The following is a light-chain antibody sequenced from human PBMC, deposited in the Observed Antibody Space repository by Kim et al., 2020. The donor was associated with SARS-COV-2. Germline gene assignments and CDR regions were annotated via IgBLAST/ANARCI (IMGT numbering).Light chain of an antibody. CDR2: DVS. CDR3: TSYTTSSPYV. J-gene: IGLJ1*01. CDR1: SSDVGGYDY. Sequence: GQSITISCTGTSSDVGGYDYVSWYQQHPGKAPKLMIYDVSKRPSGVSNRFSGSKSGNTASLIISGLQAEDEADYYCTSYTTSSPYVFGIGTKVTVL. V-gene: IGLV2-14*04.